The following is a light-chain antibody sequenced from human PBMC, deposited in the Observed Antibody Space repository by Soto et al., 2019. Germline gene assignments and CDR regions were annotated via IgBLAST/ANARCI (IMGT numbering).Light chain of an antibody. V-gene: IGKV1-5*03. CDR3: QQSFT. J-gene: IGKJ3*01. Sequence: DIQMTQSPSTLSASVGERVTITCRASQSISSWLAWYQQKPGKAPKLLIYKASTLESGVPSRFSGSGSGTEFPLTISSLQPDDFPTYYCQQSFTFGPGTKVDIK. CDR1: QSISSW. CDR2: KAS.